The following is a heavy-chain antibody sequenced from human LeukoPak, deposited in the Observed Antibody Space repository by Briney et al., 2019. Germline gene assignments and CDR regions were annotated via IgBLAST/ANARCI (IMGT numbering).Heavy chain of an antibody. CDR3: VRSQGGYYYDSSGYYQGPLDY. CDR2: ISSSSNYI. CDR1: GFTLGTHC. Sequence: PGGSLRLSCAASGFTLGTHCMTWVRQAPGKGLEWVSPISSSSNYIHYADSVKGRFTISRDNAENSLYLQMNGLRAEDTAMYYCVRSQGGYYYDSSGYYQGPLDYWGQGTLVTVSS. D-gene: IGHD3-22*01. V-gene: IGHV3-21*01. J-gene: IGHJ4*02.